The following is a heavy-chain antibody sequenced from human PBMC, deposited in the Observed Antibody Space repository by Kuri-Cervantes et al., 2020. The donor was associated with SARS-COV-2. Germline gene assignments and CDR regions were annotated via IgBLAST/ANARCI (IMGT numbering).Heavy chain of an antibody. D-gene: IGHD6-19*01. CDR1: EVTVSSNY. J-gene: IGHJ4*02. CDR3: ARDPWGADISGWKRPFDH. CDR2: IYSGSST. V-gene: IGHV3-53*05. Sequence: ESLKISFEASEVTVSSNYMSWVRQAPGKGLEWVSVIYSGSSTSYADSVEGRFTISRDNSKNVVYLQMNSLRIEDTAEYFCARDPWGADISGWKRPFDHWAQGTLVTVSS.